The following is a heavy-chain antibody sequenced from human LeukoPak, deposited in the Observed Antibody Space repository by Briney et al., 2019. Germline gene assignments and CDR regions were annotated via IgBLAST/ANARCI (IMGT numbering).Heavy chain of an antibody. J-gene: IGHJ6*02. CDR3: ARSIGLTGGGVDV. Sequence: PGGSLRLSCAASGFTFSDYNMNWVRQAPGKGLEWVSYITNSGSTIHYADSVKGRFTISRDNAKISLYLQMNSLRAEDTAVYYCARSIGLTGGGVDVWGQGTTVTVSS. V-gene: IGHV3-11*01. CDR2: ITNSGSTI. D-gene: IGHD3-9*01. CDR1: GFTFSDYN.